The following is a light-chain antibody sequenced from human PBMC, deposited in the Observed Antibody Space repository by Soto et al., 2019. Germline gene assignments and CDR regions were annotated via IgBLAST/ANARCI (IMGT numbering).Light chain of an antibody. Sequence: IVLTRSSATLSVSRGERASISCRASQRVSSDLAWYQQKRGQAPRFLIYGASSRATGIPDRFSGSGSGTDFTLTISRLEPEDFAVHYCQHCGSSPITFGQGTRLEI. CDR1: QRVSSD. V-gene: IGKV3-20*01. J-gene: IGKJ5*01. CDR3: QHCGSSPIT. CDR2: GAS.